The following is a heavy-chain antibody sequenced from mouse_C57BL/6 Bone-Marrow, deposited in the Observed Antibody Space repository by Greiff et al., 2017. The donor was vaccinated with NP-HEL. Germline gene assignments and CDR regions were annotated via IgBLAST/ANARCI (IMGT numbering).Heavy chain of an antibody. CDR3: ARSMYYYGRDYAMDY. CDR2: IYPGGGYT. D-gene: IGHD1-1*01. J-gene: IGHJ4*01. CDR1: GYTFTNYW. V-gene: IGHV1-63*01. Sequence: QVQLQQSGAELVRPGPSVKMSCKASGYTFTNYWIGWAKQRPGHGLEWIGDIYPGGGYTNYNEKFKGKATLTADKSSSTAYMQFSSLTSEDTAIYYCARSMYYYGRDYAMDYWGQGTSVTVSS.